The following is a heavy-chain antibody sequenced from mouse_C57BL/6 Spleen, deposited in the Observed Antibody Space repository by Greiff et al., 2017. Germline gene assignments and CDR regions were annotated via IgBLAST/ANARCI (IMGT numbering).Heavy chain of an antibody. D-gene: IGHD3-2*02. Sequence: EVQLVESGGDLVKPGGSLKLSCAASGFTFSSYGMSWVRQTPDKRLEWVATISSGGSYTYYPDSVKGRFTISRDNAKNTLYLQMSSLKSADTAMYYCARQETAQATWFAYGGQGTLVTVSA. V-gene: IGHV5-6*01. CDR1: GFTFSSYG. CDR3: ARQETAQATWFAY. J-gene: IGHJ3*01. CDR2: ISSGGSYT.